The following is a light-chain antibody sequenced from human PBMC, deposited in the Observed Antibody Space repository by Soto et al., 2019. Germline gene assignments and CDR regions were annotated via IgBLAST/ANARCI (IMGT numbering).Light chain of an antibody. V-gene: IGKV3-15*01. J-gene: IGKJ1*01. CDR2: GAS. CDR3: QQYNNWPPWT. CDR1: QSVSSN. Sequence: EIVMTQSPATLSVSPGERATLSCRASQSVSSNLAWYQQKPGQAPRLLIYGASTRATGIPARFSGRGSGTEFTLNISSLQSEDFGVYYCQQYNNWPPWTFGQVTKVEIK.